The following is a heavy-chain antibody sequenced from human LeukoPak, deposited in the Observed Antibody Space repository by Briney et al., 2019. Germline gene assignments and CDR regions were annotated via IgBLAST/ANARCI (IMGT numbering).Heavy chain of an antibody. Sequence: GGSLRLSCAASGFTFSSYAMSWVRQAPGKGLEWVSAISGSGGSTYYADSVKGRFTISGDNSKNTLYLQMNSLRAEDTAVYYCAKHYQLLSHFDYWGQGTLVTVSS. V-gene: IGHV3-23*01. CDR1: GFTFSSYA. CDR3: AKHYQLLSHFDY. D-gene: IGHD2-2*01. CDR2: ISGSGGST. J-gene: IGHJ4*02.